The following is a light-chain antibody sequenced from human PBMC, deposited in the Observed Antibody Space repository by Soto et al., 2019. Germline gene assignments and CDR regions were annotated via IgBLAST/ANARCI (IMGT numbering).Light chain of an antibody. CDR3: QQAHTFPWT. V-gene: IGKV1-12*01. CDR1: QDISTR. Sequence: DIQLTQSTSSVSASVGDRVTITCRASQDISTRLAWYQQKQGTAPKLLIYAASTSGSGVPSRFSGSGSGTDFSLTVSSLQSEDFATYFCQQAHTFPWTFGQGTKVDIK. CDR2: AAS. J-gene: IGKJ1*01.